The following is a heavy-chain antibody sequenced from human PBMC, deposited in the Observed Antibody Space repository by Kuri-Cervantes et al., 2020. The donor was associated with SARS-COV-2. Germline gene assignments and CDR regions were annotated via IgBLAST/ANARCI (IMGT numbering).Heavy chain of an antibody. CDR2: ISSSGSTI. Sequence: GGSLRLSCAASGFTFSSYEVNWVRQAPGKGLEWVSYISSSGSTIYYADSVKGRFTISRDNAKNSLYLQMNSLRAEDTAVYYCARDADSSSWYAYWGQGALVTVSS. V-gene: IGHV3-48*03. CDR1: GFTFSSYE. D-gene: IGHD3-22*01. J-gene: IGHJ4*02. CDR3: ARDADSSSWYAY.